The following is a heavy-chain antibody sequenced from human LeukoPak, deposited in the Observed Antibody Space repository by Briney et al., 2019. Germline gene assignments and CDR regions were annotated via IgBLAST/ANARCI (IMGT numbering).Heavy chain of an antibody. CDR1: GFTFSSYW. V-gene: IGHV3-7*02. CDR3: ARQGLYDSSDFWTFQH. Sequence: GGSLRLSCAAFGFTFSSYWMTWVRQAPGKGLEWVANINRDGSEKYYVDSVKGRFTISRDNAKNSVYLQMNSLRAEDTAVYYCARQGLYDSSDFWTFQHWGQGTLVTVSS. J-gene: IGHJ1*01. D-gene: IGHD3/OR15-3a*01. CDR2: INRDGSEK.